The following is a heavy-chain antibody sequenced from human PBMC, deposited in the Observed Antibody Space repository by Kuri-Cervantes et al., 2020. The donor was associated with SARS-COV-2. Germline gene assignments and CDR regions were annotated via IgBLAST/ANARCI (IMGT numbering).Heavy chain of an antibody. J-gene: IGHJ4*02. CDR1: GFTFSSYS. D-gene: IGHD2-2*01. Sequence: GESLKISCAASGFTFSSYSMNWARQAPGKGLEWVSSISSSSSYIYYADSVKGRFTISRDNAKDSLYLQMNSLRAEDTAVYYCAREHCSSTSCYGLDYWGQGTLVTVSS. CDR3: AREHCSSTSCYGLDY. CDR2: ISSSSSYI. V-gene: IGHV3-21*01.